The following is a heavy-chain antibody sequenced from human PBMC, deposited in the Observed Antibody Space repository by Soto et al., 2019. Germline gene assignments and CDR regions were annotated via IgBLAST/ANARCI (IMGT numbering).Heavy chain of an antibody. V-gene: IGHV4-31*03. CDR1: GGSISSGGYY. J-gene: IGHJ4*02. Sequence: QVQLQESGPGLVKPSQTLSLTCTVSGGSISSGGYYWSWIRQHPGKGLEWIGYIYYSGSTYYNPSLKSRVTISVDTSKNQLTLKLSSVTAADTAVYYCARDQRGDYGDYSWSFDYWGQGTLVTVSS. D-gene: IGHD4-17*01. CDR3: ARDQRGDYGDYSWSFDY. CDR2: IYYSGST.